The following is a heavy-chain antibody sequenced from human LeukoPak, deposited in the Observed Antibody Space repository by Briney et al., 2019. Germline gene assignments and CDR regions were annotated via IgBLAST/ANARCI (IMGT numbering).Heavy chain of an antibody. Sequence: XXLSXAXXGFTFSSYWMSWVRQAPGKGLEWVANIKQDGSEKYYVDSVKGRFTISRDNAKNSLYLQMNSLRAEDTAVYYCARDAMTTVTQYYLDYWGQGTLVTVSS. CDR2: IKQDGSEK. CDR1: GFTFSSYW. J-gene: IGHJ4*02. V-gene: IGHV3-7*01. CDR3: ARDAMTTVTQYYLDY. D-gene: IGHD4-11*01.